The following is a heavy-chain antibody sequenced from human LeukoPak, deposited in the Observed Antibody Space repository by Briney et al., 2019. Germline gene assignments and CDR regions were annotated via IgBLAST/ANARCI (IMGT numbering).Heavy chain of an antibody. CDR2: INPNSGGT. Sequence: ASVKVSCKASGYTFTGYYMHWLRQAPGQGLERMGRINPNSGGTNFAQTFQGRVSMTRDTSITTAYMELSRVRSDDTAVYYCARVYYGSGSFWSFDYWGQGTLVTVSS. D-gene: IGHD3-10*01. V-gene: IGHV1-2*06. CDR3: ARVYYGSGSFWSFDY. CDR1: GYTFTGYY. J-gene: IGHJ4*02.